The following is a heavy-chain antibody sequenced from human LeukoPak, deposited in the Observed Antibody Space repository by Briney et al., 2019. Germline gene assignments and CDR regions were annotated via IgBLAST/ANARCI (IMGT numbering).Heavy chain of an antibody. V-gene: IGHV1-2*02. CDR1: GYTFTGYY. Sequence: ASVKVSCKASGYTFTGYYMHWVRQAPGQGLEWMGWINPNSDGTNYAQKFQGRVTMTRDTSISTAYMELSRLRSDDTAVYYCAREDSTGDWSVSDYWGQGTLVTVSS. CDR2: INPNSDGT. CDR3: AREDSTGDWSVSDY. J-gene: IGHJ4*02. D-gene: IGHD7-27*01.